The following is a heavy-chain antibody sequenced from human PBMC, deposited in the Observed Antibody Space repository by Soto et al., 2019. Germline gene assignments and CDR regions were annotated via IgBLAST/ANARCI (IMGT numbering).Heavy chain of an antibody. CDR3: ARTNYYALDY. Sequence: PSETLSLTCTVSGGSVSSGSYYWSWIRQPPGKGLEWIGYIYYTASTNYNPSLKSRVTTSVDTSKNQFSLKLTSVTAADTAVYYCARTNYYALDYWGQGTLVTVSS. CDR2: IYYTAST. J-gene: IGHJ4*02. D-gene: IGHD3-10*01. V-gene: IGHV4-61*01. CDR1: GGSVSSGSYY.